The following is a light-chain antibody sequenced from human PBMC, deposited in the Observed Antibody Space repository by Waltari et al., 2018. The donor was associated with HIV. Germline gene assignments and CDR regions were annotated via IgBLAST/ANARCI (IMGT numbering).Light chain of an antibody. CDR2: GKN. V-gene: IGLV3-19*01. CDR1: SLRSHY. Sequence: SSELTQDPAVSVALGQTVRITCQGDSLRSHYASWYQQKPGQAPVLLIYGKNNRTSVIPDRFSGSSSGNIASLTITEAQAEDEADYYCNSRDTSGNHLEVFGTGTKVTVL. CDR3: NSRDTSGNHLEV. J-gene: IGLJ1*01.